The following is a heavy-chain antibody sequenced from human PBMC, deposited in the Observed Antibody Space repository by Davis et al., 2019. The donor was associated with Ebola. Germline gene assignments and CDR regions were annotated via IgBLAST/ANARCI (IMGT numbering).Heavy chain of an antibody. Sequence: GESLKISCAASGFTFSTYAMGWVRQAPGKGLEWVSDISSGGGAPYYADSVKGRFTTFRDNPKNTLYLQMNSLRADETAVYYCAKQRGVGAIDYDYWGRGTVVTVSS. D-gene: IGHD1-26*01. CDR3: AKQRGVGAIDYDY. J-gene: IGHJ4*02. CDR2: ISSGGGAP. V-gene: IGHV3-23*01. CDR1: GFTFSTYA.